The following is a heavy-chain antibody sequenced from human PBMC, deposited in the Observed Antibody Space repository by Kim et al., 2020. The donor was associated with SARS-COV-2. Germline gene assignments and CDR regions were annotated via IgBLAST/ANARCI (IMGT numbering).Heavy chain of an antibody. D-gene: IGHD3-10*01. CDR1: GFTFSSYA. J-gene: IGHJ3*02. Sequence: GGSLRLSCAASGFTFSSYAMSWVRQAPGKGLEWVSAISGSGGSTYYADSVKGRFTISRDNSKNTLYLQMNSLRAEDTAVYYCAKDWFSGGSGSYVDAFDIWGQGTMVTVSS. V-gene: IGHV3-23*01. CDR3: AKDWFSGGSGSYVDAFDI. CDR2: ISGSGGST.